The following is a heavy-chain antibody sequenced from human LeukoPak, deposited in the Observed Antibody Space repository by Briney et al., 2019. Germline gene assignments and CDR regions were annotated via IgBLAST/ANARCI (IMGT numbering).Heavy chain of an antibody. Sequence: GGSLRLSCAASGFTFSSYAMSWVRQAPGKGLEWDSAISGSGGSTYYAGSVKGRFTISRDNSKNTLYLQMNSLRAEDTAVYYCAKSAYYYDSSGYGYWGQGTLVTVSS. CDR3: AKSAYYYDSSGYGY. CDR2: ISGSGGST. J-gene: IGHJ4*02. CDR1: GFTFSSYA. V-gene: IGHV3-23*01. D-gene: IGHD3-22*01.